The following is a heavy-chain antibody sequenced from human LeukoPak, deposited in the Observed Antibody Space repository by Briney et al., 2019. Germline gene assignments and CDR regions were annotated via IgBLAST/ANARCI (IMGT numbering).Heavy chain of an antibody. CDR3: AAGKAAAGKWGVEPTPMEVTRY. CDR1: GYTFTSYG. CDR2: ISAYNGNT. Sequence: GASVKVSCKASGYTFTSYGISWVRQAPGQGLEWMGWISAYNGNTNYAQKLQGRVTMTTDTSTSTAYMELRSLRSDDTAVYYCAAGKAAAGKWGVEPTPMEVTRYWGQGTLVTVSS. V-gene: IGHV1-18*04. J-gene: IGHJ4*02. D-gene: IGHD6-13*01.